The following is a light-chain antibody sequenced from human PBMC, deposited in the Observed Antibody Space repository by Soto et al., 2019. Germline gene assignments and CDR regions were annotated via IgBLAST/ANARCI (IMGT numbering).Light chain of an antibody. V-gene: IGKV3-20*01. J-gene: IGKJ1*01. CDR2: DAS. Sequence: ETVLTQSPGTLSLSPGDRATLSCRASQSVSSSYLAWYQQKPGQAPRLLIYDASRRATGIPDRFSGRGSGTDFTLTISRLEPEDFAVYYCQQYGSTPRTFGLGTKVDIK. CDR1: QSVSSSY. CDR3: QQYGSTPRT.